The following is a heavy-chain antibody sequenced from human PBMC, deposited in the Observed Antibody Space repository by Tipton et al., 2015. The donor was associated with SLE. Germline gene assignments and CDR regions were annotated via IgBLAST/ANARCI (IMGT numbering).Heavy chain of an antibody. CDR3: ARDPGGQTGAFDI. D-gene: IGHD3-16*01. CDR1: GGSISSGSYY. CDR2: IYTRGST. V-gene: IGHV4-61*02. Sequence: TLSLTCTVSGGSISSGSYYWSWIRQPAGKGLEWIGRIYTRGSTNYNLSLKSRVIISVGTSKNQLSLSLGSVTAADTATYFCARDPGGQTGAFDIWGPGTTVTVSS. J-gene: IGHJ3*02.